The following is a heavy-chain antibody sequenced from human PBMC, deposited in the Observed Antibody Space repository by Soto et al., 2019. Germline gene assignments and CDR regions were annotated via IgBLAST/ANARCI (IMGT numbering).Heavy chain of an antibody. V-gene: IGHV3-23*01. Sequence: GGSLRLSCAASGFTFSSYAMSWVRQAPGKGLEWVSAISGSGGSTYYADSVKGRFTISRDNSKNTLYLQMNSLRAEDTAVYYCAKDRSIVPEKGAGTSNWFDPWGQGTLVTVSS. CDR3: AKDRSIVPEKGAGTSNWFDP. CDR2: ISGSGGST. D-gene: IGHD6-19*01. CDR1: GFTFSSYA. J-gene: IGHJ5*02.